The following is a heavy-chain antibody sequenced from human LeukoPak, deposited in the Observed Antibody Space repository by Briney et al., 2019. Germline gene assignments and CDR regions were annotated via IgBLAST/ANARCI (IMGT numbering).Heavy chain of an antibody. CDR2: ISSRSTYI. Sequence: GGSLRLSCTASGFSFSDYYMSWIRQAPEKGLEWISYISSRSTYISDADSVKGRITISRDNAKNLLFLQMNSLRVEDTALYYCARGGTGAFDYWGQGILVTVSS. CDR1: GFSFSDYY. J-gene: IGHJ4*02. CDR3: ARGGTGAFDY. D-gene: IGHD2-8*02. V-gene: IGHV3-11*06.